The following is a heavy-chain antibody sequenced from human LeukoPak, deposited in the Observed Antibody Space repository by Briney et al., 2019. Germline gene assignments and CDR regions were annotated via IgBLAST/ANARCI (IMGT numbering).Heavy chain of an antibody. CDR1: GYSFTSYW. D-gene: IGHD3-10*01. Sequence: GESLKISCKGSGYSFTSYWIGWVRQMPGKGLEWMGIIYPGDSDTRYSPSFQGQVTISADKAISTAYLQWSSLKASDTAMYYCARHTNYYGSVRWFDPWGQGTLVTVSP. CDR2: IYPGDSDT. CDR3: ARHTNYYGSVRWFDP. J-gene: IGHJ5*02. V-gene: IGHV5-51*01.